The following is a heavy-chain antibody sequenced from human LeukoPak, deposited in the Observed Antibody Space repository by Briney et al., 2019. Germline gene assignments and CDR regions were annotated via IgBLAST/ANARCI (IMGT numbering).Heavy chain of an antibody. V-gene: IGHV1-18*01. CDR2: ISTYNGNT. J-gene: IGHJ1*01. Sequence: GASVKVSCKASGYTFKTFGITWARQAPGQGLEWMGWISTYNGNTNYEQKFQGRVTVTADTSANTAYMEMRSLRSDDTAVYYCATGFLQWLRILEHWGQGTLVTVSS. CDR3: ATGFLQWLRILEH. CDR1: GYTFKTFG. D-gene: IGHD3-3*01.